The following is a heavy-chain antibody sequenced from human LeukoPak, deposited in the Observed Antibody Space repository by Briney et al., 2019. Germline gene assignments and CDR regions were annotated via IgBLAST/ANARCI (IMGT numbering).Heavy chain of an antibody. CDR2: ISTGSSYK. CDR1: GFTFSDYS. V-gene: IGHV3-21*01. CDR3: ARGPTLIGLPCIWPIVD. Sequence: GGSLRLSCAASGFTFSDYSMKWVRQAPGKGLEWVSSISTGSSYKYYGDSVKGRFTISRDNAKNSLDLQMNSLGAEDTAVYYCARGPTLIGLPCIWPIVDWGQGSLVIASS. J-gene: IGHJ4*02. D-gene: IGHD2-21*01.